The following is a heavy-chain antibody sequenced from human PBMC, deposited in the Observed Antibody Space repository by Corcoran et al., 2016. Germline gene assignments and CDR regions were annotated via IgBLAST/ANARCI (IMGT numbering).Heavy chain of an antibody. D-gene: IGHD1-26*01. CDR1: GYTFTSYA. Sequence: QVQLVQSGAEVKKPGASVKVSCKASGYTFTSYAMHWVRQAPGQRLEWMGWINAGNGNTKYSQKFQGRVTITRDTSASTAYMELSSLRSEDTAVYYCARSRRSTEAHKGHNWFDPWGQGTLVTVSS. CDR3: ARSRRSTEAHKGHNWFDP. J-gene: IGHJ5*02. CDR2: INAGNGNT. V-gene: IGHV1-3*01.